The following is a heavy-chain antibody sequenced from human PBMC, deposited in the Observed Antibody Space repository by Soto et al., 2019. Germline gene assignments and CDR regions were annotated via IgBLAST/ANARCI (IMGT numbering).Heavy chain of an antibody. D-gene: IGHD6-6*01. Sequence: GGSLRLSCAASGFTFSSYAMSWVRQAPGKGLEWVSAISGSGGSTYYADSVKGRFTISRDNSKNTLYLQMNSLRAEDTAVYYCAKDWASIAARPDCYFDYWGQGTLVTVSS. CDR3: AKDWASIAARPDCYFDY. CDR1: GFTFSSYA. V-gene: IGHV3-23*01. CDR2: ISGSGGST. J-gene: IGHJ4*02.